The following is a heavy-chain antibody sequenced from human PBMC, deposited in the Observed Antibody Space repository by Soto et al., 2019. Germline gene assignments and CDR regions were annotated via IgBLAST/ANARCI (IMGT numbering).Heavy chain of an antibody. J-gene: IGHJ4*02. V-gene: IGHV1-2*02. Sequence: QVQLVQSGAEVKKPGASVNVSCKASGYTFTGYYMHWVRQAPGQGIEWMGWINPNSGGTKSAQKFQGRVTMTRDTAISTAYMELSRLRSDDTAVYYCARPLGYSSGWGPFDYWGQGTLVTVSS. CDR1: GYTFTGYY. D-gene: IGHD6-19*01. CDR2: INPNSGGT. CDR3: ARPLGYSSGWGPFDY.